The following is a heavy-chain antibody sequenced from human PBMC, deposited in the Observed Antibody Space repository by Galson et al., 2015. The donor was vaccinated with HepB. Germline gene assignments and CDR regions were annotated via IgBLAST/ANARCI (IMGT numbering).Heavy chain of an antibody. J-gene: IGHJ4*02. CDR2: ISWDGGST. D-gene: IGHD3-22*01. CDR3: AKDNGSGYYIYYFDY. V-gene: IGHV3-43*01. CDR1: GFTFDDYT. Sequence: SLRLSCAASGFTFDDYTMHWVRQAPGKGLEWVSLISWDGGSTYCADSVKGRFTISRDNSKNSLYLQMNSLRTEDTALYYCAKDNGSGYYIYYFDYWGQGILVTVSS.